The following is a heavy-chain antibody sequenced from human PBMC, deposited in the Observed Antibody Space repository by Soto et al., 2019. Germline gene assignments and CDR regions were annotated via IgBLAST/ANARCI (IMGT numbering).Heavy chain of an antibody. CDR3: AAGTLPGTRFYGMDV. CDR1: GYSISNIIY. CDR2: LSQSGGT. Sequence: ESLSLTCDVSGYSISNIIYWGCIRLPPGKGLEWIGSLSQSGGTYRNPSLRSRVTISVDRSKNHFSLQLRSVTAADTAVYYCAAGTLPGTRFYGMDVWGPGTTVTVSS. D-gene: IGHD1-7*01. V-gene: IGHV4-38-2*01. J-gene: IGHJ6*02.